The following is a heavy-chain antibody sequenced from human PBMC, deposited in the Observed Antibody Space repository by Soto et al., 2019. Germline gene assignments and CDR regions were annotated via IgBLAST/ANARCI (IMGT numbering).Heavy chain of an antibody. D-gene: IGHD3-10*01. J-gene: IGHJ6*02. V-gene: IGHV4-34*09. CDR2: INHSGST. CDR3: ARAPLDFSWVRGVIMPYYYYGMDV. Sequence: PSETLSLTCAVYGGSFSGYYWSWIRQPPGKGLEWIGEINHSGSTNYNPSLKSRVTISVDTSKNQFSLKLSSVTAADTAVYYCARAPLDFSWVRGVIMPYYYYGMDVWGQGTTVTV. CDR1: GGSFSGYY.